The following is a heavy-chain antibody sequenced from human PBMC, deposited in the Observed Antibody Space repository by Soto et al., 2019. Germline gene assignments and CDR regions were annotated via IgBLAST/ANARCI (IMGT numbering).Heavy chain of an antibody. CDR1: GFTFSSYW. J-gene: IGHJ4*02. CDR3: ARDKDRDGYNLGFDY. CDR2: IKQDGSEK. D-gene: IGHD5-12*01. Sequence: GGSLRLSCAASGFTFSSYWMSWVRQAPGKGLEWVANIKQDGSEKYYVDSVKGRFTISRDNAKNSLYLQMNSLRAEDTAVYYCARDKDRDGYNLGFDYWGQGTLVTVSS. V-gene: IGHV3-7*05.